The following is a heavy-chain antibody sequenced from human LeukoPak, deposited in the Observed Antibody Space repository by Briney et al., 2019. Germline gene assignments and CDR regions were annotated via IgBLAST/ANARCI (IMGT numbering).Heavy chain of an antibody. J-gene: IGHJ4*02. D-gene: IGHD3-10*01. V-gene: IGHV1-69*05. CDR3: ARDYYGSGRYYTGFFDY. Sequence: GASVKVSCKASGGTFSSYAISWVRQAPGQGLEWMGRIIPIFGTANYARKFQGRVTITTDESTSTAYMELSSLRSEDTAVYYCARDYYGSGRYYTGFFDYWGQGTLVTVSS. CDR1: GGTFSSYA. CDR2: IIPIFGTA.